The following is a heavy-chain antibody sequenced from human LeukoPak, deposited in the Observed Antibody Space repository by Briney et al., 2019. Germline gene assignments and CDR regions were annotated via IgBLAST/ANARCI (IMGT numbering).Heavy chain of an antibody. Sequence: SETLSLTCTVSGGSISGYYWSSIRQPAGKGLEWIGRIYSTGSTNYNPSLKSRVTMSVDTSKNQFSLKLTSVTAADTAIHYCAREHPVAIAPDYWGQGTLVTVSS. CDR2: IYSTGST. V-gene: IGHV4-4*07. CDR1: GGSISGYY. J-gene: IGHJ4*02. D-gene: IGHD5-12*01. CDR3: AREHPVAIAPDY.